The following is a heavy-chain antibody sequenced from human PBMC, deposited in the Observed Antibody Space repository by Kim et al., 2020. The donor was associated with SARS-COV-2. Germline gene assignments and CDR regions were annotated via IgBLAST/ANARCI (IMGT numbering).Heavy chain of an antibody. J-gene: IGHJ4*02. CDR2: ISSSSSTI. Sequence: GGSLRLSCAASGFTFSSYSMNWVRQAPGKGLEWGSYISSSSSTIYYADSVKGRFTISRDNAKNSLYLQMNSLRAEDTAVYYCARGRGLLRLRPQDSDYWGQGTLVTVSS. V-gene: IGHV3-48*04. CDR1: GFTFSSYS. CDR3: ARGRGLLRLRPQDSDY. D-gene: IGHD5-12*01.